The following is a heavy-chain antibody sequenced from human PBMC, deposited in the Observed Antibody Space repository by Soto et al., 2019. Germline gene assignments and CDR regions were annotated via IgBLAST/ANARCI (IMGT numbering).Heavy chain of an antibody. CDR2: MNPNSGNT. Sequence: QVHLVQSGAEVKKPGASVKVSCKASGYTFTNYALNWVRQAPGQGLEWMGWMNPNSGNTGYAQNFQGRVTMTTNSSISTGYMELSSLTSEDTAVYYCVLGGLRHFDWVIKGFDPWGQGTLVSVSS. CDR3: VLGGLRHFDWVIKGFDP. J-gene: IGHJ5*02. D-gene: IGHD3-9*01. CDR1: GYTFTNYA. V-gene: IGHV1-8*01.